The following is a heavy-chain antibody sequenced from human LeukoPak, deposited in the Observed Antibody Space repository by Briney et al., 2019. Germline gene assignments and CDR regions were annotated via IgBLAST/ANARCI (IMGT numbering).Heavy chain of an antibody. J-gene: IGHJ4*02. CDR3: ATGVATAFTY. V-gene: IGHV1-2*02. Sequence: GASVMVSCKASGYTFTGYYIHWVRQAPGQGLEWMAFINPDSGDSYSAPKFQGRVTMTRDTSISTASMEASWLTSDDTAVYYCATGVATAFTYWGQGTLVIVSS. D-gene: IGHD5-12*01. CDR1: GYTFTGYY. CDR2: INPDSGDS.